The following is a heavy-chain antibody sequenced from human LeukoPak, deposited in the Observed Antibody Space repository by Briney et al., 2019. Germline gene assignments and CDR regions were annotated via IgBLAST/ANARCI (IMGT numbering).Heavy chain of an antibody. CDR2: INSDGSIT. J-gene: IGHJ4*02. V-gene: IGHV3-74*01. CDR3: TRGGVDY. CDR1: EFTFSSYW. D-gene: IGHD3-10*01. Sequence: GGFLRLSCAASEFTFSSYWMHWVRQAPGKGLVWVSRINSDGSITTYADSVKGRFTISRDNAKNTLYLQMNSLRAEDTAIYYCTRGGVDYWGQGTPVTVSS.